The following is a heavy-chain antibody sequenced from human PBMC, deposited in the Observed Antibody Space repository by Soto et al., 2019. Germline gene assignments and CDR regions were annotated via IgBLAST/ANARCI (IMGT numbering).Heavy chain of an antibody. D-gene: IGHD3-10*01. Sequence: GESLKISCKGSGYSFTSYWIGWVRQMPGKGLEWMGIIYPGDSDTRYSPSFQGQVTISADKSISTAYLQWSSLKASDTAMYYCARVMVRGVPVFAFDIWGQGTMVTVSS. CDR2: IYPGDSDT. J-gene: IGHJ3*02. CDR1: GYSFTSYW. V-gene: IGHV5-51*01. CDR3: ARVMVRGVPVFAFDI.